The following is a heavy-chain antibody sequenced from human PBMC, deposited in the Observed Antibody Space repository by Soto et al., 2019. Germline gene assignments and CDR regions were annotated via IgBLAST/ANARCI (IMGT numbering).Heavy chain of an antibody. J-gene: IGHJ4*02. Sequence: EVQLVESGGGLAQPGRSLRLSCAASGFRFEEYAMHWARQAPGKGLEWVSGVSWDSGNVGYADSVKGRFTISRDNAKNYLYLQMNNLRPEDTAFYYCAKDMGGSGTGDFDYWGQGNLVTVSS. CDR3: AKDMGGSGTGDFDY. CDR2: VSWDSGNV. V-gene: IGHV3-9*01. D-gene: IGHD3-10*01. CDR1: GFRFEEYA.